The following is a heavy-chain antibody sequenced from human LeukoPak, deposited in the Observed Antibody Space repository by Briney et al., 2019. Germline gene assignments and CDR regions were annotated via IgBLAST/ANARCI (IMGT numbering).Heavy chain of an antibody. CDR1: GDSVSSNSAA. CDR2: TYDRSKWYN. V-gene: IGHV6-1*01. Sequence: SQTLSLTCAISGDSVSSNSAAWNWIRQSPSRGLEWLVRTYDRSKWYNDYAVSVKSRITTNPDTSKNKLSLQLKSVTREDTAVYYCARDQVVAAAGLDYWGQGTLVTVSS. D-gene: IGHD6-13*01. CDR3: ARDQVVAAAGLDY. J-gene: IGHJ4*02.